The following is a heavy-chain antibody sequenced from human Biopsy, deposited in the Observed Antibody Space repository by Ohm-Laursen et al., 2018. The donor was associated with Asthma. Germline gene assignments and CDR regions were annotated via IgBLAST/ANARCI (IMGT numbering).Heavy chain of an antibody. D-gene: IGHD3-3*02. CDR1: GFTFGDHC. J-gene: IGHJ1*01. CDR2: IKHDGSEK. CDR3: ARTFHFWSPYHAEHYQL. Sequence: SLRLSCAASGFTFGDHCMSWVRQVPGKGLEWVANIKHDGSEKNHVDSLKGRFTISRDNAKNSLYLQMNSLRAEDTAVYYCARTFHFWSPYHAEHYQLWGQGTLVTLSS. V-gene: IGHV3-7*01.